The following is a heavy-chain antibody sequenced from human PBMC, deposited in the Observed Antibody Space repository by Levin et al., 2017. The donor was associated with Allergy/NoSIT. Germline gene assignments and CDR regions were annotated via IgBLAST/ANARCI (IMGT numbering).Heavy chain of an antibody. CDR1: GGSVRSGSHY. CDR3: ARLGLSPVVNFDY. Sequence: SQTLSLPCTVSGGSVRSGSHYWSWIRQPPGMGLEYIGYIYYTGSTNYNPSLKSRVTISLDTSRNQFSLKVNFVTAADTAVYYCARLGLSPVVNFDYWGQGSLVTVSS. CDR2: IYYTGST. J-gene: IGHJ4*02. D-gene: IGHD2-21*01. V-gene: IGHV4-61*01.